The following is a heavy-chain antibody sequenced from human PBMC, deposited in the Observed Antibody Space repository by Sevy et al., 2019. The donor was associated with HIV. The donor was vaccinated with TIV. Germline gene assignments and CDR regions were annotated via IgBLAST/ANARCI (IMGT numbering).Heavy chain of an antibody. J-gene: IGHJ3*02. CDR1: GFTFSDYY. Sequence: GGCLRLSCAASGFTFSDYYINWIRQAPGKGLEWVSYISGSSSYTKYADSVKGRFTISRDNAKNSLYLQMNSLRAEDTAVHYCARVGCSISCCTKGDAFDIWGQGTLVTVSS. CDR3: ARVGCSISCCTKGDAFDI. V-gene: IGHV3-11*06. D-gene: IGHD2-2*01. CDR2: ISGSSSYT.